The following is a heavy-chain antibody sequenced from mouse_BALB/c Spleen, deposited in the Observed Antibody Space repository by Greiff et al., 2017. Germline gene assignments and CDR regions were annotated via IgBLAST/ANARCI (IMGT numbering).Heavy chain of an antibody. D-gene: IGHD2-1*01. CDR2: ISSGGSYT. V-gene: IGHV5-6-4*01. J-gene: IGHJ3*01. CDR3: TRDVYYGNYNWFAY. Sequence: EVKLLESGGGLVKPGGSLKLSCAASGFTFSSYTMSWVRQTPEKRLEWVATISSGGSYTYYPDSVKGRFTISRDNAKNTLYLQMSSLKSEDTAMYYCTRDVYYGNYNWFAYWGQGTLVTVSA. CDR1: GFTFSSYT.